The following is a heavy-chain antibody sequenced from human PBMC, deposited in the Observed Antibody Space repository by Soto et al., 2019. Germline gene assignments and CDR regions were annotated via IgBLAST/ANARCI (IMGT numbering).Heavy chain of an antibody. Sequence: GWSLRLSCAASGFTVSSNYMSWVRQAPGKGLEWVSVIYSGGSTYYADSVKGRFTISRDNSKNTLYLQMNSLRAEDTAVYYCARDSSTVYGDTRYYFDYWGQGTLVTVSS. CDR2: IYSGGST. CDR1: GFTVSSNY. CDR3: ARDSSTVYGDTRYYFDY. V-gene: IGHV3-53*01. J-gene: IGHJ4*02. D-gene: IGHD4-17*01.